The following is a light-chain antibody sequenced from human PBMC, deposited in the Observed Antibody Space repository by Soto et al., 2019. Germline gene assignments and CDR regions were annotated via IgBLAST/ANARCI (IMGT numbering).Light chain of an antibody. V-gene: IGKV1-39*01. J-gene: IGKJ4*01. CDR2: IAS. CDR3: QVYGRSLLT. Sequence: DIQMTHSPSSLSASVGDRVTITCRANQSISSFLNWYQLKPGKAPKLLIYIASSLQSGVPSRFSGSGSGTDFTLTISSLQPEDFATYFSQVYGRSLLTFGGGNKVEIX. CDR1: QSISSF.